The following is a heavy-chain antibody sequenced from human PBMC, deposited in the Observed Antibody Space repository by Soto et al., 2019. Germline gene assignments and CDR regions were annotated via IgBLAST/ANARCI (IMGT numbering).Heavy chain of an antibody. Sequence: EVQLLESGGGLVQPGGSLRLSCAASGFTFSSYAMSWVRQAPGKGLEWVSAISGSGGSTYYADSVKGRFTISRDNSKNTLYLQMHSLRAEDTAVYYCAGVGFYYSYGMDVWGQGTTVTVSS. D-gene: IGHD1-26*01. CDR3: AGVGFYYSYGMDV. CDR2: ISGSGGST. CDR1: GFTFSSYA. V-gene: IGHV3-23*01. J-gene: IGHJ6*02.